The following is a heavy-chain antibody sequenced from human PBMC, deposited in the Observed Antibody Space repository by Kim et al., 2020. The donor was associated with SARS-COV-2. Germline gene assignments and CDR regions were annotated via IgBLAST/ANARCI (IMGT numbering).Heavy chain of an antibody. J-gene: IGHJ3*02. D-gene: IGHD5-18*01. Sequence: SETLSLTCAVSGGSISSSNWWSWVRQPPGKGLEWIGEIYHSGSTNYNPSLKSRVTISVDKSKNQFSLKLSSVTAADTAVYYCARFCYSPIVSHYAFDIWGQGTMVTVSS. CDR3: ARFCYSPIVSHYAFDI. CDR1: GGSISSSNW. CDR2: IYHSGST. V-gene: IGHV4-4*02.